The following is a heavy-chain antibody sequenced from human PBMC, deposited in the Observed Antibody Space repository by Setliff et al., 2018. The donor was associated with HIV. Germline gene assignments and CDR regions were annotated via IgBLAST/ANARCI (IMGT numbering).Heavy chain of an antibody. CDR2: ISYDGSDK. D-gene: IGHD1-26*01. V-gene: IGHV3-30*14. J-gene: IGHJ3*01. CDR3: ATFSGTHYLDPFDL. CDR1: GFAFNSHA. Sequence: GGSLRLSCAAAGFAFNSHAMHWVRQAPGKGLEWVAFISYDGSDKHYVDSVKGRFTISRDNSKNTLDLQMNRLRPEDTAVYFCATFSGTHYLDPFDLWGQGTMVTVSS.